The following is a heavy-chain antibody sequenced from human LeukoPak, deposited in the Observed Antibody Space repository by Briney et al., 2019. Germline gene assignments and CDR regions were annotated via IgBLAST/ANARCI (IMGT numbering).Heavy chain of an antibody. Sequence: ASVKVSCKASGYTFSGYYINWVRQAPGQGLEWMGWISVYNVNTNYAQKFQGRVTMTRDTSTNTVYMELTSLTSDDTAVYFCARDEIFGVGTHFDYWGQGTLVIVSS. V-gene: IGHV1-18*01. CDR3: ARDEIFGVGTHFDY. CDR1: GYTFSGYY. D-gene: IGHD3-3*01. CDR2: ISVYNVNT. J-gene: IGHJ4*02.